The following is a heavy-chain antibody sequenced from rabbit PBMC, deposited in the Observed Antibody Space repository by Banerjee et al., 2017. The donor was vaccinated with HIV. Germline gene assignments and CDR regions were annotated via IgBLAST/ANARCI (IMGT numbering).Heavy chain of an antibody. CDR3: ARWPDNSGYFDL. V-gene: IGHV1S40*01. CDR1: GLDFSRSYW. Sequence: QSLEESGGDLVKPGASLTLTCTASGLDFSRSYWICWVRQAPGKGLEWIGCIGIGSGTTYYASWAKGRFTITKTSSTTVTLQMTSLTAADTATYFCARWPDNSGYFDLWGQGTLVTVS. D-gene: IGHD1-1*01. CDR2: IGIGSGTT. J-gene: IGHJ4*01.